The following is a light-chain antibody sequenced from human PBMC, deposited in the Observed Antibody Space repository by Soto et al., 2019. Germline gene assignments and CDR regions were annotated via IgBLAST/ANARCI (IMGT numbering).Light chain of an antibody. V-gene: IGLV8-61*01. Sequence: QTVVTQEPSFSVSPGGTVTLTCGLTSGSVSTSYYPSWYQQTPGQAPRTLIYSINTRSSGVPDRCSGSILGNKAALTITGAQADDESDYYCVLYMGNGIRVFGGGTKLTVL. CDR2: SIN. CDR3: VLYMGNGIRV. J-gene: IGLJ3*02. CDR1: SGSVSTSYY.